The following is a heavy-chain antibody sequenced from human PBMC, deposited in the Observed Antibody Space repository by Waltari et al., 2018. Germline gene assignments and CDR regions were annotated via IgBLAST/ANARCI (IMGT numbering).Heavy chain of an antibody. CDR3: ARVPTYYGSGSYYNGYYYGMDV. J-gene: IGHJ6*02. CDR2: IIPIFGTA. D-gene: IGHD3-10*01. Sequence: ISWVRQAPGQGLEWMGGIIPIFGTANYAQKFQGRVTITTDESTSTAYMELSSLRSEDTAVYYCARVPTYYGSGSYYNGYYYGMDVWGQGTTVTVSS. V-gene: IGHV1-69*05.